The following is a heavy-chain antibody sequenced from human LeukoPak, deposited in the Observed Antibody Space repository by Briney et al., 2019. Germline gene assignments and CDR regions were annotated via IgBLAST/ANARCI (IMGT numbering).Heavy chain of an antibody. D-gene: IGHD3-22*01. CDR1: GYKFIAYY. Sequence: ASVKLSCTTSGYKFIAYYMHWVRQAPGLGLELMGWINPNNGDTDYSQKVEGRVTITRNTSISTAYMELRRLSSDDTAVYYCARELSFGYYYDSSGYCEYFQHWGQGTLVTVSS. J-gene: IGHJ1*01. V-gene: IGHV1-2*02. CDR2: INPNNGDT. CDR3: ARELSFGYYYDSSGYCEYFQH.